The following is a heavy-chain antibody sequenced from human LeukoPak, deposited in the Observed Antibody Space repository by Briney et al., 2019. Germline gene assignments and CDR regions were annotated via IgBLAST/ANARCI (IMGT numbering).Heavy chain of an antibody. CDR1: GFTFSSYG. D-gene: IGHD4/OR15-4a*01. V-gene: IGHV3-30*02. CDR3: AMLAADYDWYFDL. Sequence: GGSLRLSCAASGFTFSSYGMHWARQAPGKGLEWVAFIRYDGSNKYYADSVKGRFTISRDNSKNTLYLHVNSLRPEDTAVYYCAMLAADYDWYFDLWGRGTLVTVSS. CDR2: IRYDGSNK. J-gene: IGHJ2*01.